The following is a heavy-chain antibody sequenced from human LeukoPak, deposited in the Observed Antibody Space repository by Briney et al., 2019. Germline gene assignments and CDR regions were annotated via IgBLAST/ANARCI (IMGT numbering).Heavy chain of an antibody. Sequence: SETLSLTCTVSGGSISSGDYYWSWIRQPPGKGLEWIGYIYYSGSTNYNPSLKSRVTISVDTSKNQFSLKLSSVTAADTAVYYCARERRTAVGSRVDYWGQGTLVTVSS. CDR2: IYYSGST. CDR1: GGSISSGDYY. V-gene: IGHV4-61*08. D-gene: IGHD2-2*01. CDR3: ARERRTAVGSRVDY. J-gene: IGHJ4*02.